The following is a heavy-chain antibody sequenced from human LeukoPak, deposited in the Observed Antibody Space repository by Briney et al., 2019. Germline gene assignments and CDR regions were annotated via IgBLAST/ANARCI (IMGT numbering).Heavy chain of an antibody. J-gene: IGHJ5*02. Sequence: GGSLRLSCAASGFTFSSYAMHWVRQAPGKGLEWVAVISYDGSNKYYADSVKGRFTISRDNSKNTLYLQMNSLRAEDTAVYYCARDFVDTAMVRFDPWGQGTLVTVSS. CDR3: ARDFVDTAMVRFDP. CDR1: GFTFSSYA. CDR2: ISYDGSNK. V-gene: IGHV3-30-3*01. D-gene: IGHD5-18*01.